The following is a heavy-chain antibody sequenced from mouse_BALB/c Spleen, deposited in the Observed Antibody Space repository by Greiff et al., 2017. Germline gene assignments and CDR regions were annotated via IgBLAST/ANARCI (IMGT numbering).Heavy chain of an antibody. CDR3: ARKGYYGNAMDY. CDR2: RWGGGST. J-gene: IGHJ4*01. CDR1: GFSLSRYS. D-gene: IGHD1-1*01. Sequence: QVQLKESGPGLVAPSQSLSITCTVSGFSLSRYSVHWVRQPPGKGLEWLGMRWGGGSTDYNSALKSRLSISKDNSKSQVFLKMNSLQTDDTAMYYCARKGYYGNAMDYWGQGTSVTVSA. V-gene: IGHV2-6-4*01.